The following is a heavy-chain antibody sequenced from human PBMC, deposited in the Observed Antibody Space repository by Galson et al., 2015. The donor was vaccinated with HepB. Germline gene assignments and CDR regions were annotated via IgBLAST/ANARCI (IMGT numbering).Heavy chain of an antibody. CDR2: ISYDGSNK. CDR1: GFTFSSYA. D-gene: IGHD6-6*01. V-gene: IGHV3-30-3*01. Sequence: SLRLSCAASGFTFSSYAMHWVRQAPGKGLEWVAVISYDGSNKYYADSVKGRFTISRDNSKNTLYLQMNSLRAEDTAVYYCARGRGPSIAARLNVFDYWGQGTLVTVSS. CDR3: ARGRGPSIAARLNVFDY. J-gene: IGHJ4*02.